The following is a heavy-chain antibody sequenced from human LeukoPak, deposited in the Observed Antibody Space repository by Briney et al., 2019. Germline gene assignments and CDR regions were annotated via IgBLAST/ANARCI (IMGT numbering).Heavy chain of an antibody. Sequence: PGGSLRLSCAASGFTFSSYEMNWVRQAPGKGLEWVSYISSSGSAIMYADSVKGRFTVSRDNAKNSLYLQMNSLRAEDTAVYYCARGHYYDSSGYLNWGQGTLVTVSS. V-gene: IGHV3-48*03. CDR1: GFTFSSYE. J-gene: IGHJ4*02. CDR2: ISSSGSAI. CDR3: ARGHYYDSSGYLN. D-gene: IGHD3-22*01.